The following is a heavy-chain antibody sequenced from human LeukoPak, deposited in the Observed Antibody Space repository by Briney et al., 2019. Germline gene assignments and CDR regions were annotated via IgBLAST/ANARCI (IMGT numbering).Heavy chain of an antibody. J-gene: IGHJ5*02. CDR3: ARDGCKVDPLRFLECILYENWFDP. CDR1: GYTFTIYG. D-gene: IGHD3-3*01. Sequence: ASVKVSCKASGYTFTIYGISWVRQAPGQGLEWMGWISAYNGNTNYAQKLQGRVTMTTDTSTSTAYMELRILRSDDTAVYYCARDGCKVDPLRFLECILYENWFDPWGQGTLVTVSS. V-gene: IGHV1-18*01. CDR2: ISAYNGNT.